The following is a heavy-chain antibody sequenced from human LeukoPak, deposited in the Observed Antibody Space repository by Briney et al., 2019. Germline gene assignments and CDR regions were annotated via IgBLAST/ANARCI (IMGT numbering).Heavy chain of an antibody. Sequence: PGGSLRLSCAASGFTFSNYWVHWVRQAPGKGLVWVSAISGSGGSTYYADSVKGRFTISRDNSKNTLYLQMNSLRAEDTAVYYCAKDLVAMVRGVRPNWFDPWGQGTLVTVSS. CDR3: AKDLVAMVRGVRPNWFDP. CDR1: GFTFSNYW. D-gene: IGHD3-10*01. V-gene: IGHV3-23*01. J-gene: IGHJ5*02. CDR2: ISGSGGST.